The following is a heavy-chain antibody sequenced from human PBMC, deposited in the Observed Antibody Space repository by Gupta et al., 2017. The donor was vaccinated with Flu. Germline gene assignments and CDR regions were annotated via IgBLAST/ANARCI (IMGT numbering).Heavy chain of an antibody. CDR3: ANNIVGATPSFDY. D-gene: IGHD1-26*01. V-gene: IGHV3-23*01. CDR2: ISGSGGST. J-gene: IGHJ4*02. CDR1: GFTFSSYA. Sequence: EVQLLESGGGLVQPGGSVRLSCAASGFTFSSYAMSWVRQAPGKGLEWVSAISGSGGSTYYADSVKGRFTISRDNSKNTLYLQMNSLRAEDTAVYYCANNIVGATPSFDYWGQGTLVTVSS.